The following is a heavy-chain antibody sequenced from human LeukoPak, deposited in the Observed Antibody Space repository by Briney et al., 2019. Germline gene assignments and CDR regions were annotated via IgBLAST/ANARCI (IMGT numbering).Heavy chain of an antibody. CDR2: IWYDGSNK. Sequence: GRSLRLSCAASEFTFSSYGMHWVRQAPGKGLEWVAVIWYDGSNKYYADSVKGRFTISRDNSKNTLYLQMNSLRAEDTAVYYCAKYGSSWSLDYWGQGTLVTVSS. CDR1: EFTFSSYG. V-gene: IGHV3-33*06. D-gene: IGHD6-13*01. CDR3: AKYGSSWSLDY. J-gene: IGHJ4*02.